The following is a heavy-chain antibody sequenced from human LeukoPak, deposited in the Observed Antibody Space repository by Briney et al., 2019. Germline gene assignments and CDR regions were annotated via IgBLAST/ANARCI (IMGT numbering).Heavy chain of an antibody. CDR3: ANGPVPAIDY. J-gene: IGHJ4*02. D-gene: IGHD2-2*01. V-gene: IGHV3-23*01. CDR1: GFTFSSYG. Sequence: GGSLRLSCAASGFTFSSYGMGWVRQAPGKGLEWVSAISGSGGSTYYADSVKGRFTISRDNSKNTLYLQMNSLRAEDTAVYYCANGPVPAIDYWGQGTLVTVSS. CDR2: ISGSGGST.